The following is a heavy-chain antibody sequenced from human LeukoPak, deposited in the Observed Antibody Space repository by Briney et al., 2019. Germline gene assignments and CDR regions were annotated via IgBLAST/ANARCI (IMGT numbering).Heavy chain of an antibody. J-gene: IGHJ3*02. Sequence: SETLSLTCTGSGGSISSYYWSWIRQPPGKGVEWIGYIYYSGRTNYNPSLKSRVTISVDTSKNQFSLKLSSVTAADTAVYYCASVVVVAATAFDIWGQGTMVTVSS. CDR3: ASVVVVAATAFDI. D-gene: IGHD2-15*01. CDR1: GGSISSYY. CDR2: IYYSGRT. V-gene: IGHV4-59*01.